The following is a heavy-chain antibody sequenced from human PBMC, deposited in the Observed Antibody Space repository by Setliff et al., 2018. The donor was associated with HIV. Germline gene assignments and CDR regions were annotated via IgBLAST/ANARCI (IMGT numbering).Heavy chain of an antibody. CDR2: VNHRGTT. V-gene: IGHV4-34*01. Sequence: PSETLSLTCAVNGESLSGYSWTWIRQPPGKGLEWIGEVNHRGTTSHNPSLKSRVTASVDTSKKHFSLKLSSVTAADTAMYYCARADIYGYVDFWGQGTLVTVSS. CDR1: GESLSGYS. J-gene: IGHJ4*02. D-gene: IGHD5-18*01. CDR3: ARADIYGYVDF.